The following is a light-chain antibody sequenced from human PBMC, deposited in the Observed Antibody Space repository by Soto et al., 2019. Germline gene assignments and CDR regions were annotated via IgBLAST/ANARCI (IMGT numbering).Light chain of an antibody. Sequence: EVVLTQSPATLSLSPGERATLSCRASQSVSTCLAWYQQQPGQAPRLLIYDASNRATGIPPRFSGSGSGTDFTLTISSLEPEELAVYYCQQRNNWQWTFGQGTTVEIK. CDR1: QSVSTC. V-gene: IGKV3-11*01. CDR3: QQRNNWQWT. CDR2: DAS. J-gene: IGKJ1*01.